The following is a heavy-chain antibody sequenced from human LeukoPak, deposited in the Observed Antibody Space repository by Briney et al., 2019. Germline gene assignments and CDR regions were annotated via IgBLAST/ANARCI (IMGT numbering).Heavy chain of an antibody. V-gene: IGHV4-34*01. CDR2: INHSGST. Sequence: SETLSLTCAVYGGSFSDYYWSWIRQPPGEGLEWIGEINHSGSTDYNPSLKSRITISVDTSKNQFSLKLSSVTAADTAMYYCARAGFALAPHRGTPFDYWGQGTLVTVSS. D-gene: IGHD1-1*01. J-gene: IGHJ4*02. CDR3: ARAGFALAPHRGTPFDY. CDR1: GGSFSDYY.